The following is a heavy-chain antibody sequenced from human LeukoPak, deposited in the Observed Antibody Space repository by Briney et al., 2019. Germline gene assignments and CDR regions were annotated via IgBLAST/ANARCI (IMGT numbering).Heavy chain of an antibody. J-gene: IGHJ5*02. CDR3: ARGGNYWPQWWFDP. CDR2: IYYTGST. CDR1: GGSISTYY. D-gene: IGHD1-26*01. V-gene: IGHV4-59*01. Sequence: PSETLSLTCTVSGGSISTYYWSWIRQPPGKGLEWIGYIYYTGSTSYNPSLKSRVTMSLDASKNQFSLELNSVTPADTAVYYCARGGNYWPQWWFDPWGRGALVSVSS.